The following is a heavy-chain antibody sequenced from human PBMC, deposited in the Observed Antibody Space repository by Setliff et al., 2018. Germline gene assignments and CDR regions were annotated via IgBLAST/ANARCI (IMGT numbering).Heavy chain of an antibody. J-gene: IGHJ4*02. V-gene: IGHV4-34*01. CDR3: ARDNTMVGATDY. CDR1: GESFSNNY. Sequence: SETLSLTCSVYGESFSNNYWSWIRQTPGKGLEWIGESNHGGSTSYHPSLKSRLTMSVDTSKNQFSLKLTSVTAADTAVYFCARDNTMVGATDYWGLGTLVTVSS. CDR2: SNHGGST. D-gene: IGHD1-26*01.